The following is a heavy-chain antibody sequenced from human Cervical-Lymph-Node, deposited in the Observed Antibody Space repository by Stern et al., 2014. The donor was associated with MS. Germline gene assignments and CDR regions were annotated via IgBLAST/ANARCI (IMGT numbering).Heavy chain of an antibody. J-gene: IGHJ4*02. CDR2: LDWDDDK. Sequence: QVTLRESGPALVKPTQTLTLTCTFSGFSLSTSGMCVSWIRQPPGKALEWLARLDWDDDKYYSTSLKTRLTISKDTSKNQVVLTMTNMDPVDTATYYCARIMAESGYYGSGSQYYFDYWGQGTLVTVSS. V-gene: IGHV2-70*15. D-gene: IGHD3-10*01. CDR3: ARIMAESGYYGSGSQYYFDY. CDR1: GFSLSTSGMC.